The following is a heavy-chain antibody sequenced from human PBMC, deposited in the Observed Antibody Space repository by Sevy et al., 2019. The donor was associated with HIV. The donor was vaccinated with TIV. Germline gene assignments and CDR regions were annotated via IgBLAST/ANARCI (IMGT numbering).Heavy chain of an antibody. CDR1: GYPFSVYY. J-gene: IGHJ4*02. V-gene: IGHV1-18*01. Sequence: ASVKVSCRTSGYPFSVYYILWVRQAPGQGLEWMRWVAAYNGDTNYAQKFQDRVTMTTDTSTNTAYMELRSLTSDDTAMYYCARGQAPYRAPTSFDWWAQGTLVTVSS. D-gene: IGHD3-16*02. CDR3: ARGQAPYRAPTSFDW. CDR2: VAAYNGDT.